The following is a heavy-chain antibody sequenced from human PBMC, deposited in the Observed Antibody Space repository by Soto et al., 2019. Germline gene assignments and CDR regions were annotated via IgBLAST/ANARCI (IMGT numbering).Heavy chain of an antibody. CDR2: ISGSGGST. D-gene: IGHD6-19*01. J-gene: IGHJ4*02. V-gene: IGHV3-23*01. CDR1: GFTFSRYA. Sequence: PGGSLRLSCAASGFTFSRYAMSWVRQALGKGLEWVSAISGSGGSTYYADSVKGRFTISRDNSKNTLYLQMNSLRAEDTAVYYCAKDENGSGWYVEYFDYWGQGTLVTVSS. CDR3: AKDENGSGWYVEYFDY.